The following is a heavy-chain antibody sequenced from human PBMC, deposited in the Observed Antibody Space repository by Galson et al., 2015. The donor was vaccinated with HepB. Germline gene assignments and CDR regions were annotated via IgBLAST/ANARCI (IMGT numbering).Heavy chain of an antibody. J-gene: IGHJ4*02. V-gene: IGHV1-2*04. D-gene: IGHD6-6*01. Sequence: SVKVSCKASGYTFTGYYMHWVRQAPGQGLEWMGWINPNSGGTNYAQKFQGWVTMTRDTSISTAYMELSRLRSDDTAVYYCARGQWVAARLRSDLDYWGQGTLVTVSS. CDR3: ARGQWVAARLRSDLDY. CDR2: INPNSGGT. CDR1: GYTFTGYY.